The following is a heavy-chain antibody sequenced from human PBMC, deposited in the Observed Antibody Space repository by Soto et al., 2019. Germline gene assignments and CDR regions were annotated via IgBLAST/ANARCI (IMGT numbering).Heavy chain of an antibody. CDR3: ARDLVKGTYSSGWSYYFDY. D-gene: IGHD6-19*01. J-gene: IGHJ4*02. CDR2: ISYDGSNK. V-gene: IGHV3-30-3*01. CDR1: GFTFSSYA. Sequence: GGSLRLSCAASGFTFSSYAMHWVRQAPGKGLEWVAVISYDGSNKYYADSVKGRFTISRDNSKNTLYLQMNSLRAEDTAVYYCARDLVKGTYSSGWSYYFDYWGQGTLVTVSS.